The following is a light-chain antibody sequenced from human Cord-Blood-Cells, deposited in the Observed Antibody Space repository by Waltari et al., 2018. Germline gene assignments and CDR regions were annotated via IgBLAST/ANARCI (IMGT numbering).Light chain of an antibody. Sequence: QSALTQPASVSGSPGQSITISCTGTSSDVGSYNLVSWYQQPPGKAPKLMIYEDSKRPSGVSNRFSGCKSGNTASLTISGLQAEDEADYYCCSYAGGSTFVVFGGGTTLTVL. J-gene: IGLJ2*01. CDR1: SSDVGSYNL. CDR2: EDS. V-gene: IGLV2-23*02. CDR3: CSYAGGSTFVV.